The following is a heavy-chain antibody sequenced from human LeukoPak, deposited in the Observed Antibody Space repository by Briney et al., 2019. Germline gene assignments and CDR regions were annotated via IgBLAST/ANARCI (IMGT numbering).Heavy chain of an antibody. D-gene: IGHD1-26*01. CDR3: AKDLVGGSMDV. J-gene: IGHJ6*02. CDR2: ISYDGSNK. CDR1: GFTFSSYG. V-gene: IGHV3-30*18. Sequence: GGSLRLSCAASGFTFSSYGMHWVRQAPGKGLEWVAVISYDGSNKYYADSVKGRFTISRDNSKNTLYLQMNSLRAEGTAVYYCAKDLVGGSMDVWGQGTTVTVSS.